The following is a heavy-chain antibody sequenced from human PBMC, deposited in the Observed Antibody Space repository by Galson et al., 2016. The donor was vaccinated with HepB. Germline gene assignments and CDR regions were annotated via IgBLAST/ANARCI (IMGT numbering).Heavy chain of an antibody. D-gene: IGHD3-10*01. Sequence: SETLSLTCTVSGGSIISYYWSWIRQSPGKGLECIGYIYYSGSTNYNPSLNSRATMSVDTSKNQFSLKLYSVTAADTAVYYCARGSSGTHYMFDYWGQGTLDTVPS. CDR1: GGSIISYY. CDR3: ARGSSGTHYMFDY. CDR2: IYYSGST. V-gene: IGHV4-59*01. J-gene: IGHJ4*02.